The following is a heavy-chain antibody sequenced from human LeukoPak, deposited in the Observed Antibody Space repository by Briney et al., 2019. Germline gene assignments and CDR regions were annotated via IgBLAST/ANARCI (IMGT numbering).Heavy chain of an antibody. Sequence: PSQTLSLTCTVSGGSISSGSYYWSWIRQPAGKGLEWIGRIYTSGSTNYNPSLKSRVTISVDTSKNQFSLKLSSVTAADTAVYYCARLYNPGSPDYWGQGTLVTVSS. CDR1: GGSISSGSYY. CDR2: IYTSGST. V-gene: IGHV4-61*02. CDR3: ARLYNPGSPDY. D-gene: IGHD3-10*01. J-gene: IGHJ4*02.